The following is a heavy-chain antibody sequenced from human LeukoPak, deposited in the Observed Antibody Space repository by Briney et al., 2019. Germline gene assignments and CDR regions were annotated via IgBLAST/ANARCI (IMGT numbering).Heavy chain of an antibody. CDR1: GFTFSTYW. V-gene: IGHV3-7*01. CDR3: ARAGVRWLADYYMDV. Sequence: HPGGSLRLSCAASGFTFSTYWMNWVRQAPGKGLEWVANIKQDGREKYYVDSVKGRFVVSRDNAKNSLYLQMNSLGAEDTVVYYCARAGVRWLADYYMDVWGKGTTVTVSS. J-gene: IGHJ6*03. D-gene: IGHD3-22*01. CDR2: IKQDGREK.